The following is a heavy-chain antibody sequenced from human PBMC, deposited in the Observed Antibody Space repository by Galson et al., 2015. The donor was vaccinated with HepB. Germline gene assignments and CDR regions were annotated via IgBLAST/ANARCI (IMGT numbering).Heavy chain of an antibody. Sequence: SLRLSCAASGFTFSNAWMSWVRLAPGKGLEWVGRIKSKTDGGTTDYAAPVKGRFTISRDDSKNTLYLQMNSLKTEDTAVYYCCAPYYYGSGSYYKRYYYYYMDVWGKGTTVTVSS. V-gene: IGHV3-15*01. CDR1: GFTFSNAW. CDR3: CAPYYYGSGSYYKRYYYYYMDV. J-gene: IGHJ6*03. CDR2: IKSKTDGGTT. D-gene: IGHD3-10*01.